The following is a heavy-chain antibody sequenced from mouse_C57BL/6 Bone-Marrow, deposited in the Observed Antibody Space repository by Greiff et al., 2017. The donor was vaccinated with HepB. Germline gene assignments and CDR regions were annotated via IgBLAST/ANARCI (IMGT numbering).Heavy chain of an antibody. Sequence: QVQLKQSGPGLVQPSQSLSLTCTVSGFSLTSYGVHWVRQSPGKGLEWLGVIWSGGSTDYNAAFISRLCISKDNSKSQVFFKRSSLQANDTAIYYCGRTGTGAMDYWGQGTSVTVSS. CDR2: IWSGGST. J-gene: IGHJ4*01. CDR1: GFSLTSYG. CDR3: GRTGTGAMDY. D-gene: IGHD4-1*01. V-gene: IGHV2-2*02.